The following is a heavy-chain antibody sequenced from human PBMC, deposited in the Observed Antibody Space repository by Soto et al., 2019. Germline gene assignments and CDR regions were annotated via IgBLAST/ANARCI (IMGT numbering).Heavy chain of an antibody. V-gene: IGHV1-69*06. D-gene: IGHD5-18*01. J-gene: IGHJ4*02. CDR1: GYTFTSYV. Sequence: GASVKVSCKASGYTFTSYVISWVLQAPGQGLDWMGVIIPIFGTANYAQKFQGRVTITADKSTSTAYMELSSLRSEDTAVYYCARGERGYSYGYLVYWGQGTLVTVSS. CDR3: ARGERGYSYGYLVY. CDR2: IIPIFGTA.